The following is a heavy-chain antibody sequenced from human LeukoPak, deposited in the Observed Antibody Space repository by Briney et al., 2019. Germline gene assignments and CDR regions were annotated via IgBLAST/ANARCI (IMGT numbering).Heavy chain of an antibody. V-gene: IGHV4-39*07. CDR1: GGSISSSSYY. CDR2: IYYSGST. D-gene: IGHD3-3*01. Sequence: SETLSLTCTVSGGSISSSSYYWGWIRQPPGKGLEWIGSIYYSGSTYYNPSLKSRVTISVDTSKNQFSLKLSSVTAADTAVYYCARESGLRFLEWWSENWFDPWGQGTLVTVSS. CDR3: ARESGLRFLEWWSENWFDP. J-gene: IGHJ5*02.